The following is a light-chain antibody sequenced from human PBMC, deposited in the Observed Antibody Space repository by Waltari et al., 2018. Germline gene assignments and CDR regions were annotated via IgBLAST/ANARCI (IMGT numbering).Light chain of an antibody. V-gene: IGLV10-54*04. CDR1: KNNVANQG. CDR2: RSN. Sequence: QAGLTQPPSLSRGLGQTATLTCTGNKNNVANQGAAWLQQHRGHPPKLLSFRSNNRPSGISERFSASTSGNTASLTITGLQPDDEADYYCSAWDSDLVAVVFGGGTKLTVL. CDR3: SAWDSDLVAVV. J-gene: IGLJ3*02.